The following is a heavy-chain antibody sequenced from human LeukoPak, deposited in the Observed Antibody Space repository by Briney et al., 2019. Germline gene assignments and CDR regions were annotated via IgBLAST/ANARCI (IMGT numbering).Heavy chain of an antibody. D-gene: IGHD2-15*01. CDR2: TYYRSKRYN. CDR3: AREEVVEPGTRYFGMDV. Sequence: SQTLSLTCAISGDRVSSNSADWNWIRQSPSRGLEWLGRTYYRSKRYNDYAGSVKSRIIINADTSKNQFSLQLNSVTPEDTAVYYCAREEVVEPGTRYFGMDVWGQGTTVTVSS. J-gene: IGHJ6*02. V-gene: IGHV6-1*01. CDR1: GDRVSSNSAD.